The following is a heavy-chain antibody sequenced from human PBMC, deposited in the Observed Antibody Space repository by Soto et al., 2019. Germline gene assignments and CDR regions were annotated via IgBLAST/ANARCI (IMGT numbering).Heavy chain of an antibody. J-gene: IGHJ6*03. CDR1: GGSFSGYY. CDR2: INHSGST. D-gene: IGHD4-17*01. Sequence: SETLSLTCAVYGGSFSGYYWSWIRQPPGKGLEWIGEINHSGSTNYNPSLKSRVTISVDTSKNQFSLKLSSVTAADTAVYYCARVRGFTVTTNHHNYHYYMAVRGKRTTDTGSS. V-gene: IGHV4-34*01. CDR3: ARVRGFTVTTNHHNYHYYMAV.